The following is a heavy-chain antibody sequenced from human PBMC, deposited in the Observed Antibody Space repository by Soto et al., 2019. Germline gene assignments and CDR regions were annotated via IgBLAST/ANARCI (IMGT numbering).Heavy chain of an antibody. D-gene: IGHD6-19*01. CDR2: INYSGRT. Sequence: SETLSLTCSVSSGSISSSDYYWSPIRQPPGKGLEWIGYINYSGRTYYKPSLKSRLSMSIDTSKNQFSLRLTSVTVADTAVYYCARYRRGTGWYYLDYWGQGT. J-gene: IGHJ4*02. CDR1: SGSISSSDYY. CDR3: ARYRRGTGWYYLDY. V-gene: IGHV4-30-4*01.